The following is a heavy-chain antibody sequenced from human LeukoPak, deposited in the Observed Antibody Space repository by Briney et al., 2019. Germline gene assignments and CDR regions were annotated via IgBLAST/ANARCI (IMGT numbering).Heavy chain of an antibody. J-gene: IGHJ4*02. CDR3: ARGIYCTSSSCYYYFDY. Sequence: TSETLSLTCTVSGGSISGYYWSWIRQPPGKGLERIGYIYYSGSTNYNPSLKSRVTISVDTSKNQFSLKLSSVTAADTAVYYCARGIYCTSSSCYYYFDYWGQGTLVTVSS. CDR2: IYYSGST. CDR1: GGSISGYY. V-gene: IGHV4-59*01. D-gene: IGHD2-2*01.